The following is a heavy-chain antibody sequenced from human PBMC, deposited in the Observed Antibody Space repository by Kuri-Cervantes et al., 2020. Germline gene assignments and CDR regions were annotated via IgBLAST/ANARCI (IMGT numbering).Heavy chain of an antibody. Sequence: SETLSLTCAVYGGSFSGYYWSWIRQPPGKGLEWIGEINHSGSTNYNPSLKSRVTTSVDTSKNQFSLKLSSVTAADTAVYYCARGGRVRRDYGGKSIDYWGQGTLVTVSS. CDR3: ARGGRVRRDYGGKSIDY. CDR2: INHSGST. D-gene: IGHD4-23*01. CDR1: GGSFSGYY. V-gene: IGHV4-34*01. J-gene: IGHJ4*02.